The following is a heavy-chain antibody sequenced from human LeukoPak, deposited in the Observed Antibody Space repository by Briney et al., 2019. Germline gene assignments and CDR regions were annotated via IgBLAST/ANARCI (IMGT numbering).Heavy chain of an antibody. CDR3: ARVGVVVVAATNHDAFDI. D-gene: IGHD2-15*01. V-gene: IGHV1-18*01. CDR1: GYTFTSYG. J-gene: IGHJ3*02. Sequence: ASVKVSCKASGYTFTSYGISWVRQAPGQGLEWMGWISAYNGNTNYAQKLQGRVTMTTDTSTSTAYMELRSLRSDDTAVYYCARVGVVVVAATNHDAFDIWGQGTMVTVSS. CDR2: ISAYNGNT.